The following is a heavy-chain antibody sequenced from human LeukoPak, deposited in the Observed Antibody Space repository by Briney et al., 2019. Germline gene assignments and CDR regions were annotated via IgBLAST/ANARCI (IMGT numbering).Heavy chain of an antibody. CDR3: AKRGPGSPQSGKYYFDY. CDR1: RFTFSNYA. D-gene: IGHD3-10*01. CDR2: IDGGGGST. V-gene: IGHV3-23*01. Sequence: GGSLRLSCAASRFTFSNYAMSWVRQAPGKGLEWVSSIDGGGGSTYYADSVKGRFTISRDNSKSTLSLQMNSLRAEDTAVYYCAKRGPGSPQSGKYYFDYWGQGTLVTVSS. J-gene: IGHJ4*02.